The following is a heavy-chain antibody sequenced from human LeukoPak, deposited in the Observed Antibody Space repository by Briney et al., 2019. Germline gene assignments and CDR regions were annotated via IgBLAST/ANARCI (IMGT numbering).Heavy chain of an antibody. CDR2: INHSGST. CDR1: GGSFSGYY. J-gene: IGHJ4*02. V-gene: IGHV4-34*01. Sequence: SETLSLTCALYGGSFSGYYWSWIRQPPGKGLEWIGEINHSGSTNYNPSLKSRVTISVDTSKNQFSLKLSSVTAADTAVHYCARGRRIAAAGLDYWGQGTLVTVSS. D-gene: IGHD6-13*01. CDR3: ARGRRIAAAGLDY.